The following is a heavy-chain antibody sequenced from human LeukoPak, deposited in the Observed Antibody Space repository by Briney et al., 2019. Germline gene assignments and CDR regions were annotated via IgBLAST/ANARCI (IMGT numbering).Heavy chain of an antibody. V-gene: IGHV3-48*03. J-gene: IGHJ6*02. CDR2: ISSSGSTI. CDR1: GFTFSSYE. CDR3: ARDGGYCSGGSCATYGMDV. D-gene: IGHD2-15*01. Sequence: GGSLRLSCAASGFTFSSYEMNWVRQAPGKGLEWVSYISSSGSTIYYADSVKGRFTISRDNAENSLYLQMNSLRAEDTAVYYCARDGGYCSGGSCATYGMDVWGQGTTVTVSS.